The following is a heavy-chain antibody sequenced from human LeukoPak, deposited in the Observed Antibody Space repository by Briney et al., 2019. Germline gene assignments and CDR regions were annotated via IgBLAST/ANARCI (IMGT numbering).Heavy chain of an antibody. J-gene: IGHJ4*02. D-gene: IGHD1-26*01. CDR2: ITHSGST. CDR1: GGSVSDYF. V-gene: IGHV4-34*01. Sequence: PSETLSLTCAFYGGSVSDYFWNWVRQPPGKGLEWIGEITHSGSTIYNPSLKTRATISVDTSKNQLSLKLGSVTAADTAVYYCARFPYSGSLQLSLDYWGQGTLVTVSS. CDR3: ARFPYSGSLQLSLDY.